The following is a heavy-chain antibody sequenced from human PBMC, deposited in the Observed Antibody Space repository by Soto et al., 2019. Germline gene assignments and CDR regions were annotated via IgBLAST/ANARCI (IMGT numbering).Heavy chain of an antibody. CDR3: ARGDPLLWFGEKVYYGMDV. V-gene: IGHV4-59*01. D-gene: IGHD3-10*01. Sequence: QVQLQESGPGLVKPSETLSLTCTVSGGSISSYYWSWIRQPPGKGLEWIGYIYYSGGTNYNPSLKSSVPISVDTSKNQFSLKLSSVTAADTAVYYCARGDPLLWFGEKVYYGMDVWGQGTTVTVSS. J-gene: IGHJ6*02. CDR1: GGSISSYY. CDR2: IYYSGGT.